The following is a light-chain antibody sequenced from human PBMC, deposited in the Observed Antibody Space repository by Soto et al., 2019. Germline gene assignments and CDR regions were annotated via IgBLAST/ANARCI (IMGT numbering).Light chain of an antibody. CDR3: SSYSSSSIPYV. J-gene: IGLJ1*01. CDR1: SSDVGFYKY. CDR2: EVT. V-gene: IGLV2-14*01. Sequence: QSALTQPASVSGTPGQSIAISCTGTSSDVGFYKYVSWYQRHSGKAPKLMIYEVTNRPSGVSDRFSGSKSGNTASLTISGLQAEDEAHYFCSSYSSSSIPYVFGTGTKVTVL.